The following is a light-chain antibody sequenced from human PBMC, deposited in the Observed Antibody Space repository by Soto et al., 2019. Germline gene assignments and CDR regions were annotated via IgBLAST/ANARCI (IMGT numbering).Light chain of an antibody. CDR3: FSHRSGDSHV. CDR1: SSDIGAYNY. J-gene: IGLJ1*01. Sequence: QSALTQPASVSGSPGQSITISCTGTSSDIGAYNYVSWYQQYPGKAPKLMIYGVTNRPSGVSNRFSGSKTDNTASLTISGLQAEDEADYYCFSHRSGDSHVFGTGTKLTVL. V-gene: IGLV2-14*01. CDR2: GVT.